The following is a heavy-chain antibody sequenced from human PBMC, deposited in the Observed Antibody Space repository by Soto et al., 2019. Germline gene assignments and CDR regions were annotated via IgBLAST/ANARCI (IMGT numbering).Heavy chain of an antibody. V-gene: IGHV3-30-3*01. CDR2: ISYDGSKK. CDR1: GFNFNTYA. D-gene: IGHD6-19*01. Sequence: QVQLVESGGGVVQPGRSLRLSCAASGFNFNTYAIHWVRQAPGKGLEWVAVISYDGSKKYYSDSAKGRFTISRDDSKNTVHLAMNNLGAYDTAVYYCARDPYSSGWRNIFSDWGQGNLVTVSS. CDR3: ARDPYSSGWRNIFSD. J-gene: IGHJ4*02.